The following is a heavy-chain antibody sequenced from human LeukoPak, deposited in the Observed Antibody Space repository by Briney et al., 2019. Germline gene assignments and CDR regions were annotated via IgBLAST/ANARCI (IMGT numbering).Heavy chain of an antibody. CDR3: ARDSPYLDY. Sequence: GGSLRLSCAASGFTFSGYGMHWVRQAPGNWLDWVAVISDDVSSKYYADSVKGRFTISRDNSRNTLYLQMNSLRAEDTAVYYCARDSPYLDYWGQGTLVTVSS. CDR2: ISDDVSSK. CDR1: GFTFSGYG. J-gene: IGHJ4*02. V-gene: IGHV3-30-3*01.